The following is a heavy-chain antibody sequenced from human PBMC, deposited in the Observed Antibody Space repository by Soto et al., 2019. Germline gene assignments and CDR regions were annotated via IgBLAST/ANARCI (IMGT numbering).Heavy chain of an antibody. Sequence: QVQLVQSGLEVKKSGSSVKVSCRASGGTSSNFVFTWVRQVPGQGLEWLGGILPMFGAVKYAQKFQDRLIITADRSTQTAAMELGSLRSEDTAVYYCARPKRSGYDRGDSYYHTMDVWGHGTTVTVS. CDR3: ARPKRSGYDRGDSYYHTMDV. V-gene: IGHV1-69*06. J-gene: IGHJ6*02. CDR2: ILPMFGAV. D-gene: IGHD3-3*01. CDR1: GGTSSNFV.